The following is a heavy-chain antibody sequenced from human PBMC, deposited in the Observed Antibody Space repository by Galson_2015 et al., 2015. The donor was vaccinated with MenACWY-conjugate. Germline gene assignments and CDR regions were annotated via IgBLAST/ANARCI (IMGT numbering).Heavy chain of an antibody. CDR3: AKGPRANRLQFCH. CDR1: GFTFSTYG. V-gene: IGHV3-23*01. Sequence: SLRLSCAASGFTFSTYGMTWVRQGPGKGLEWVSAISGSTTGTFYADSVKGRFTISRDNSRNTLYLQMNSLRVEDTAKYYCAKGPRANRLQFCHWGPGTLVTVSS. D-gene: IGHD3-3*01. CDR2: ISGSTTGT. J-gene: IGHJ1*01.